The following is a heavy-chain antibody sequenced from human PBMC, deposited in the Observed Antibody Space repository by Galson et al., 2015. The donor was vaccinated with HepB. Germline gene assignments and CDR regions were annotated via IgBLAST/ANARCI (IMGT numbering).Heavy chain of an antibody. J-gene: IGHJ4*02. CDR1: GFTFSSYS. Sequence: SLRLSCAASGFTFSSYSMNWVRQAPGKGLEWVSYISSSSSTIYYADSVKGRFTISRDNAKNSLYLQMNSLRAEDTAVYYCAKLDYYDSSGYYSRCFWGQGTLVTVSS. D-gene: IGHD3-22*01. CDR3: AKLDYYDSSGYYSRCF. V-gene: IGHV3-48*01. CDR2: ISSSSSTI.